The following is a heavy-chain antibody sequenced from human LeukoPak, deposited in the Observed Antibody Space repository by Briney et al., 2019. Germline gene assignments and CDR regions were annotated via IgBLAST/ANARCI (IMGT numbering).Heavy chain of an antibody. Sequence: SETLSLTCGVSGGSISNTNWWPWVRQPPGKGLAWIGEVNLQGSTNYNPPLKSRVAISVDKSENHISLKLTSVTAADTAVYYCAREGGPYRPLDYSGQGTLVTVAS. CDR3: AREGGPYRPLDY. CDR1: GGSISNTNW. J-gene: IGHJ4*02. CDR2: VNLQGST. V-gene: IGHV4-4*02.